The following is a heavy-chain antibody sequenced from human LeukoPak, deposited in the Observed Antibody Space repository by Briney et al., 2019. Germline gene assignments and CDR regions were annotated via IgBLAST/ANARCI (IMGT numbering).Heavy chain of an antibody. CDR3: ARDSRYFDWLLGYYYGMDV. CDR2: ISAYNGNT. J-gene: IGHJ6*02. D-gene: IGHD3-9*01. V-gene: IGHV1-18*01. CDR1: GYTFTSYG. Sequence: ASVKVSCKASGYTFTSYGISWVRQAPGQGLEWMGWISAYNGNTNYAQKLQGRVTMTTDTSTSTAYMELRSLRSDDTAVYYCARDSRYFDWLLGYYYGMDVWGQGTTVTVSS.